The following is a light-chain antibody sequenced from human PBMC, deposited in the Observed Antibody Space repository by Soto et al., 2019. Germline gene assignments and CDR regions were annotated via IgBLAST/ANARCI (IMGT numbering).Light chain of an antibody. V-gene: IGKV3-15*01. CDR2: GAS. CDR1: QSISSN. Sequence: EIVMTQSPATLSVSPGERATLSCRASQSISSNLAWYQQKPGRVPRLLIYGASTRATGIPARFSGSGSGTEFTLTISSLQSEDFAVYYCQQYNNYCTFGQGTKLEIK. CDR3: QQYNNYCT. J-gene: IGKJ2*02.